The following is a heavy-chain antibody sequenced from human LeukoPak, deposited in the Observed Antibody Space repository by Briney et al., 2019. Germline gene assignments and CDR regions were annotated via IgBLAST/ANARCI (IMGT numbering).Heavy chain of an antibody. D-gene: IGHD3-22*01. V-gene: IGHV1-69*13. Sequence: SVKVSCKASGGTFSSYAISWVRQAPGQGLEWMGGIIPIFGTANYAQKFQGRVTITADESTSTAYMELSSLRSEDTAVYYCAREEVTMIVVGYYYGMDVWGQGTTVTVSS. CDR1: GGTFSSYA. J-gene: IGHJ6*02. CDR3: AREEVTMIVVGYYYGMDV. CDR2: IIPIFGTA.